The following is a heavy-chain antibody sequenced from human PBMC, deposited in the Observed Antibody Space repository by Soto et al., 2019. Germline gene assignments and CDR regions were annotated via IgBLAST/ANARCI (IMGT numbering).Heavy chain of an antibody. CDR1: GFTFTNYG. J-gene: IGHJ6*02. CDR2: ISYDGSNK. CDR3: AKEGISYDYVWGSYPQSMDV. Sequence: GGSLRLSCAASGFTFTNYGMHWVRQAPGKGLEWVAVISYDGSNKYYAGSVKGRFTISRDNSKNTLYLQVNSLRAEDTAVYYCAKEGISYDYVWGSYPQSMDVWGQGTTVTVSS. V-gene: IGHV3-30*18. D-gene: IGHD3-16*02.